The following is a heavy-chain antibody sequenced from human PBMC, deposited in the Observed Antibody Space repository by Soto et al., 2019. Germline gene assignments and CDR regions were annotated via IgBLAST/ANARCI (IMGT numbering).Heavy chain of an antibody. CDR3: AREESKRGIDY. Sequence: QVQLVESGGGVVQPGRSLRLSCAASGFTFSSYGMHWVRQAPGKGLEWVAVIWYDGSNKYYADSVKGRFTISRDNSKNTLYLQMNSLRAEDTAVYYCAREESKRGIDYWGQGTLVTVSS. V-gene: IGHV3-33*01. CDR2: IWYDGSNK. J-gene: IGHJ4*02. D-gene: IGHD1-1*01. CDR1: GFTFSSYG.